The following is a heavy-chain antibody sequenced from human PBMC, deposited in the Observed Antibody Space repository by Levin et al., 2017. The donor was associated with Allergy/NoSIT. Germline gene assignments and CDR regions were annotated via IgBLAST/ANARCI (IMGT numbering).Heavy chain of an antibody. CDR2: IIDNGGTTT. Sequence: RTGGSLRLSCTASGFTFSSYAMSWVRQAPGKGLEWVSGIIDNGGTTTYYADSVKGRFAISRDDSRNTLYLQLNSLRAEDTAIYYCAKDYGDCSGGFCYSRPLEYWGQGTLVTVSS. CDR1: GFTFSSYA. CDR3: AKDYGDCSGGFCYSRPLEY. V-gene: IGHV3-23*01. D-gene: IGHD2-15*01. J-gene: IGHJ4*02.